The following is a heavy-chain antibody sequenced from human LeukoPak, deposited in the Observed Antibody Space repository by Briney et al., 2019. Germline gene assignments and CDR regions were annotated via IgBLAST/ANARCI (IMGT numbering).Heavy chain of an antibody. D-gene: IGHD3-10*01. V-gene: IGHV1-18*01. CDR3: AREVRVTMVRGVMDGADY. Sequence: ASVKVSCKASGYTFTGYGISWVRQAPGQGLEWMGWISAYNGNTNYAQKLQGRVTMTTDTSTSTAYMELRSLRSDDTAVYYCAREVRVTMVRGVMDGADYWGQGTLVTVSS. CDR1: GYTFTGYG. CDR2: ISAYNGNT. J-gene: IGHJ4*02.